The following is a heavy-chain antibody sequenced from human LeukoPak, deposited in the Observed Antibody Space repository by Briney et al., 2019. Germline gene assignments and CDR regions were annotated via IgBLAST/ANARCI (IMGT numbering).Heavy chain of an antibody. CDR3: ARDQHSGSGWYGTGDH. D-gene: IGHD6-19*01. Sequence: GASVKVSCKASGGTFSSHAISWVRQAPGQGLEWMGGIIPIFGTANYAQKFQGRVTITADESTSTAYMELSSLRSEDTAVYYCARDQHSGSGWYGTGDHWGQGTLVAVSS. V-gene: IGHV1-69*13. CDR1: GGTFSSHA. J-gene: IGHJ4*02. CDR2: IIPIFGTA.